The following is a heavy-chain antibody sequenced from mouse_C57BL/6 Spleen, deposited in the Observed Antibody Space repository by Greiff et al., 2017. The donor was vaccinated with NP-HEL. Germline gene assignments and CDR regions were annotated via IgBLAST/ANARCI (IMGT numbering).Heavy chain of an antibody. V-gene: IGHV1-18*01. CDR1: GYTFTDYN. D-gene: IGHD2-3*01. CDR3: ARSWLLLFAY. CDR2: INPNNGGT. J-gene: IGHJ3*01. Sequence: EVQLQQSGPELVKPGASVKIPCKASGYTFTDYNMDWVKQSHGKSLEWIGDINPNNGGTIYNQKFKGKATLTVDKSSSTAYLELRSLTSEDTAVYYCARSWLLLFAYWGQGTLVTVSA.